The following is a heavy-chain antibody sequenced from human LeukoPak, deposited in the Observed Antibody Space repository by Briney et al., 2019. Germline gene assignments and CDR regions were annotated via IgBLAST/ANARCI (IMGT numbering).Heavy chain of an antibody. Sequence: GASVKVSCKASGHTFTSYYMHWVRQAPGQGLEWMGIINPSGGSTSYAQKFQGGVTMTRDTSTSTVYMELSSLRSEDTAVYYCARGWGIAAAGTAGRSSWYFDLWGRGTLVTVSS. J-gene: IGHJ2*01. CDR1: GHTFTSYY. V-gene: IGHV1-46*01. CDR2: INPSGGST. D-gene: IGHD6-13*01. CDR3: ARGWGIAAAGTAGRSSWYFDL.